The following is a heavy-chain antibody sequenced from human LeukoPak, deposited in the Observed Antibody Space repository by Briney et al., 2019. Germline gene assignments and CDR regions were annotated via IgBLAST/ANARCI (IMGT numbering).Heavy chain of an antibody. V-gene: IGHV3-48*03. CDR1: GFTFTSYD. Sequence: GGSLRLSCVNSGFTFTSYDFNWVRQAPGKGLEWVSYISNGGGTIYYADSVKGRFTISRDNAKNSVFLQMNTLRAEDTALYYCARDSYMFGSDYWGQGTLVTVSS. J-gene: IGHJ4*02. CDR3: ARDSYMFGSDY. D-gene: IGHD3-10*02. CDR2: ISNGGGTI.